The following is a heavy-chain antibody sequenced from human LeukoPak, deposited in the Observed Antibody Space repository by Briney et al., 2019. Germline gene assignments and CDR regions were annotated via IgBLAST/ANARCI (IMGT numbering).Heavy chain of an antibody. J-gene: IGHJ4*02. Sequence: NPSETLSLTCTVSGGSISSYYWSWIRQPPGKGLEWIGYIYYSGSTNYNPSLKSRVTISVDTSKNQFSLKLSSVTAADTAVYYCARHSRAAAGTTPFDYWGQGTLVTVSS. V-gene: IGHV4-59*08. CDR2: IYYSGST. CDR1: GGSISSYY. CDR3: ARHSRAAAGTTPFDY. D-gene: IGHD6-13*01.